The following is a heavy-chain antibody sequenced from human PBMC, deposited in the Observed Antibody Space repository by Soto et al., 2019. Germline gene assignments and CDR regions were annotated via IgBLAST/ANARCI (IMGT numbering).Heavy chain of an antibody. Sequence: PGGSLRLSCAASGFTFSSYSMNWVRQAPGKGLEWVSYISSSSSTIYYADSVKGRFTISRDNAKNSLYLKMNSLRAEDTAVYYCARDEGYDYGYYYGMDVWGQGTTVTVSS. CDR3: ARDEGYDYGYYYGMDV. J-gene: IGHJ6*02. D-gene: IGHD5-12*01. V-gene: IGHV3-48*01. CDR2: ISSSSSTI. CDR1: GFTFSSYS.